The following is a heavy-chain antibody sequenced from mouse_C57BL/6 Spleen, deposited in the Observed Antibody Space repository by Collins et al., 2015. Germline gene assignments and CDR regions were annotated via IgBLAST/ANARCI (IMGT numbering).Heavy chain of an antibody. CDR1: GFSLTSYD. D-gene: IGHD2-1*01. J-gene: IGHJ4*01. CDR2: IWTGGGT. CDR3: VRDDYGNPYAMDY. Sequence: QVQLKESGPGLVAPSQSLSITCTVSGFSLTSYDISWIRQPPGKGLEWLGVIWTGGGTNYNSAFTSRLSISKDNSKSQVFLKMNSLQTDDTAIYYCVRDDYGNPYAMDYWGQGTSVTVSS. V-gene: IGHV2-9-2*01.